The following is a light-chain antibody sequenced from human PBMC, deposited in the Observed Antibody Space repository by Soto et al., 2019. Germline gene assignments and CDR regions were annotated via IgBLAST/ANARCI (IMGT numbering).Light chain of an antibody. CDR2: KAS. J-gene: IGKJ4*02. CDR3: QQYNTYPLT. V-gene: IGKV1-5*03. Sequence: DIQMTQSPSTLSASVGDRVTITCRASQSISTWLAWYQQKPGKAPKLLIYKASNLEGGVPSRFSVSGSGTEFNITISSLQPDDFATYYCQQYNTYPLTFGGGNTVEIK. CDR1: QSISTW.